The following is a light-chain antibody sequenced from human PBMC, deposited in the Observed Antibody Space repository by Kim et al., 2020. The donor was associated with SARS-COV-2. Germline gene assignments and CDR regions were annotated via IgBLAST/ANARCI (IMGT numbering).Light chain of an antibody. CDR1: QSVSSY. CDR2: DAS. CDR3: QQRSNWGC. Sequence: EIVLTQSPATLSLSPGERATLSCRASQSVSSYLAWYQQKPGQAPRLLIYDASNRATGIPARFSGSGSGTDFTLTISSLEPEDFAVYYCQQRSNWGCFGGGTKVDIK. V-gene: IGKV3-11*01. J-gene: IGKJ4*01.